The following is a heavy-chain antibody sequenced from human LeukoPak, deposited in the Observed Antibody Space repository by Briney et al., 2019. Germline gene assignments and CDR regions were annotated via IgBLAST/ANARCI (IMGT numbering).Heavy chain of an antibody. CDR3: ARAQYSNSWRDYYYYMDV. Sequence: GGSLRLSCAASGFTFSSYSMNWVRQAPGKGLEWVSYISNSGSTTYYADSVKGRFTISRDNAKNSLYLQMNSLRAEDTAVYYYARAQYSNSWRDYYYYMDVWGKGTTVTISS. D-gene: IGHD2/OR15-2a*01. CDR2: ISNSGSTT. CDR1: GFTFSSYS. J-gene: IGHJ6*03. V-gene: IGHV3-48*04.